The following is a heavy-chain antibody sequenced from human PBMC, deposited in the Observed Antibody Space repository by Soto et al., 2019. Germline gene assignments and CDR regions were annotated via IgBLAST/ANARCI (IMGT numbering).Heavy chain of an antibody. Sequence: PSETLSLTCTVSGGSISSYYWSWIRQPPGKGLEWIGYIYYSGSTNYNPSLKSRVTISVDTSKNQFSLKLSSVTAADTAVYYCVRHVAMYYDILTGYQNWYFDLWGRGTLVTVSS. CDR3: VRHVAMYYDILTGYQNWYFDL. D-gene: IGHD3-9*01. V-gene: IGHV4-59*08. CDR1: GGSISSYY. CDR2: IYYSGST. J-gene: IGHJ2*01.